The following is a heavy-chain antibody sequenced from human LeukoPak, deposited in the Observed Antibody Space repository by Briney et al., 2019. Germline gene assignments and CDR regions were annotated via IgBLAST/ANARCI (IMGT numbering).Heavy chain of an antibody. CDR3: AKMKGHPLPKYYMDV. V-gene: IGHV3-23*01. J-gene: IGHJ6*01. CDR1: GFTFSGFA. CDR2: ISGSGDNT. Sequence: GGSLRLSCAASGFTFSGFAMSWVRQTPGKGLEWVSGISGSGDNTLYADSVKGRFTISRDKSKNTLYLEMNSLRAEDTAIYYCAKMKGHPLPKYYMDVWGQGTTVTVSS. D-gene: IGHD1-26*01.